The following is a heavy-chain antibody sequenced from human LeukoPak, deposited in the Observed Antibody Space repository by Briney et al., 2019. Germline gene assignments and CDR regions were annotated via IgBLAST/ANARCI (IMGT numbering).Heavy chain of an antibody. V-gene: IGHV3-23*01. CDR3: ARDLGWNYGSSLDY. D-gene: IGHD1-7*01. J-gene: IGHJ4*02. CDR2: ISGSGGST. CDR1: EFTLSNYG. Sequence: GGTLRLSCAASEFTLSNYGMTWVRQAPGKGLEWVSAISGSGGSTHYADSVKGRFTISRDNSKNTVYLQMNSLRAEDTAVYYCARDLGWNYGSSLDYWGQGTLVTVSS.